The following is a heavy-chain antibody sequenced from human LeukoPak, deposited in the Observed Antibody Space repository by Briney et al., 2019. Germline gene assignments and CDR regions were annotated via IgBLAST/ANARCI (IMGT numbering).Heavy chain of an antibody. Sequence: SETLSLTCTVAGGSISSYYWSWIRQPAGKGLEWIGRIYTSGSTNYNPSLKSRVTMSVDTSKNQFSLKLSSVTAADTAVYYCARDVSYDSSASNWFDPWGQGTLVTVSS. V-gene: IGHV4-4*07. CDR2: IYTSGST. J-gene: IGHJ5*02. CDR1: GGSISSYY. CDR3: ARDVSYDSSASNWFDP. D-gene: IGHD3-22*01.